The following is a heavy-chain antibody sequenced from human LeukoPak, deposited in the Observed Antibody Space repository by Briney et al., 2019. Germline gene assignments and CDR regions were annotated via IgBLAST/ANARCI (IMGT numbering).Heavy chain of an antibody. CDR1: GYTFTGYY. CDR3: ARDYGGPRDYYYGMDV. D-gene: IGHD3-10*01. V-gene: IGHV1-2*04. J-gene: IGHJ6*02. CDR2: INPNSGGT. Sequence: ASVKVSCKASGYTFTGYYMHWVRQAPGQGLEWMGWINPNSGGTNYAQKFQGWVTMTRDTSISTAYMELSRLRPDDTAVYYCARDYGGPRDYYYGMDVWGQGTTVTVSS.